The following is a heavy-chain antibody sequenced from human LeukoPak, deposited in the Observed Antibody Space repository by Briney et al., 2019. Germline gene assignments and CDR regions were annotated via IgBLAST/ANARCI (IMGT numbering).Heavy chain of an antibody. CDR1: GVTFSSYD. V-gene: IGHV3-23*01. CDR2: ISGSGVTT. D-gene: IGHD6-19*01. J-gene: IGHJ4*02. Sequence: GGSLRLSCAASGVTFSSYDMSWVCQAPGKGLEWVSGISGSGVTTYYADSVNGRLTISRDNSKHTLYLQMNSMRAEDTAVYYCARGSGWPGSDYWGQGTLVTVSS. CDR3: ARGSGWPGSDY.